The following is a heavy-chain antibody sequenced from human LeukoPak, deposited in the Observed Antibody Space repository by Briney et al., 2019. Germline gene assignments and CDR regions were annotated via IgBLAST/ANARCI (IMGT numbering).Heavy chain of an antibody. CDR3: ARQRDTASVGAFDT. CDR2: IHFTGPT. D-gene: IGHD3-3*01. Sequence: MASETLSLTCSVSGGSIRTNTNFWGWDSSSYWGWIRQPPGKGLEGRGSIHFTGPTYYNSSLQSRLTISVDTSKNLFSLKLTSVIATDTALYYCARQRDTASVGAFDTWGQGTMVIVSP. CDR1: GGSIRTNTNFWGWDSSSY. V-gene: IGHV4-39*01. J-gene: IGHJ3*02.